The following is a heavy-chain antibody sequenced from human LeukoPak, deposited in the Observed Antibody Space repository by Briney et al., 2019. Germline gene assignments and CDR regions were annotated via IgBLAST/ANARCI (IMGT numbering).Heavy chain of an antibody. CDR1: GGSISSGSYY. CDR3: ARDWGLVKQEVAFDI. V-gene: IGHV4-61*02. CDR2: IYTSGST. J-gene: IGHJ3*02. D-gene: IGHD3/OR15-3a*01. Sequence: SETLSLTCTVSGGSISSGSYYWGWIRQPAGKGLEWIGRIYTSGSTNYNPSLKSRVTISVDTSKNQFSLKLSSVTAADTAVYYCARDWGLVKQEVAFDIWGQGTMVTVSS.